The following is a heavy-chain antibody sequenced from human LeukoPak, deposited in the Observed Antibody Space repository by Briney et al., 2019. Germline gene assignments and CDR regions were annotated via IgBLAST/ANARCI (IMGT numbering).Heavy chain of an antibody. CDR3: ARNRGGGSGYSDY. Sequence: HPGGSLRPSCAASGFTFSNYLMDWVRQAPGKGLEWVAMIKQDGSDKYYVDSVKGRFTVSKDNAENSLYLQMNSLRAEDTAVYYCARNRGGGSGYSDYWGQGTLVTVSS. J-gene: IGHJ4*02. D-gene: IGHD3-22*01. CDR2: IKQDGSDK. CDR1: GFTFSNYL. V-gene: IGHV3-7*05.